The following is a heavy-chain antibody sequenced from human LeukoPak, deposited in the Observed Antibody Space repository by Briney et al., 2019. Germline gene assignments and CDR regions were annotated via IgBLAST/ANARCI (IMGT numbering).Heavy chain of an antibody. V-gene: IGHV1-69*01. CDR3: ARVPPTWIQLWYSLDY. D-gene: IGHD5-18*01. J-gene: IGHJ4*02. Sequence: GSSVKVSCKASGGTFSSYAISWVRQAPGQGLEWMGGIIPIFGTANYAQKFQGRVTITADESTSTAYMELSSLRSEDTAVYYCARVPPTWIQLWYSLDYWGQGTLVTVSS. CDR2: IIPIFGTA. CDR1: GGTFSSYA.